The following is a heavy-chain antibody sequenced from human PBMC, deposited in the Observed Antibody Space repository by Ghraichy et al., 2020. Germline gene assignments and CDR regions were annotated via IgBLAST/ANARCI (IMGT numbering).Heavy chain of an antibody. J-gene: IGHJ4*02. CDR2: IKTDGSTT. Sequence: GGSLRLSCAASGLTFSSYWMHWVRQAPGKGLEWVSHIKTDGSTTNYADSVRGRFTISRDNAKNTRYLQMNSLRADDTAVYYCSTSPRAARGNYWGQGTLVTVSS. CDR1: GLTFSSYW. CDR3: STSPRAARGNY. V-gene: IGHV3-74*01. D-gene: IGHD3-10*01.